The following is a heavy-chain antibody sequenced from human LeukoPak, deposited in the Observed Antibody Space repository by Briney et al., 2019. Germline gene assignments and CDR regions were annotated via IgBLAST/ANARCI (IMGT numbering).Heavy chain of an antibody. CDR3: ATAEVLLWSYYFDY. V-gene: IGHV1-8*01. Sequence: ASVKVSCKASGYTFTSYDFNWVRQATGQRPEWMGWMSPNSGDTGYAQKFQDRVTMTRNTSISTAYMELSSLRSDDTAVYYCATAEVLLWSYYFDYWGQGTLVTVSS. D-gene: IGHD3-10*01. J-gene: IGHJ4*02. CDR2: MSPNSGDT. CDR1: GYTFTSYD.